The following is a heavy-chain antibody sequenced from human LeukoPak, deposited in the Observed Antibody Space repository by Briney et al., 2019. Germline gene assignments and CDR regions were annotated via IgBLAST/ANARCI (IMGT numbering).Heavy chain of an antibody. Sequence: GASVKVSCKVSGCTLTELSMHWVRQAPGKGLEWMGGFDPEDGETIYAQKFQGRVTMTEDTSTDTAYMELSSLRSEDTAVYYCATVPRGIVGATRPFDYWGQGTLVTVSS. CDR1: GCTLTELS. CDR3: ATVPRGIVGATRPFDY. V-gene: IGHV1-24*01. J-gene: IGHJ4*02. D-gene: IGHD1-26*01. CDR2: FDPEDGET.